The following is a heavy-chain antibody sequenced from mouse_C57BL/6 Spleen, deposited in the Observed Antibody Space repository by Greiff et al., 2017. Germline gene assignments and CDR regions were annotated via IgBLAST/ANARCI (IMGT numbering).Heavy chain of an antibody. CDR1: GYSFTGYY. Sequence: VQLQQSGPELVKPGASVKISCKASGYSFTGYYMNWVKQSPEESLEWIGEINPSTGGTTYNQKFKAKATLTVDKSSSTAYMQRKSLTSEDSAVYYCARYDDDWGGHYWGQGTPLTVSS. CDR2: INPSTGGT. D-gene: IGHD2-4*01. J-gene: IGHJ2*01. V-gene: IGHV1-42*01. CDR3: ARYDDDWGGHY.